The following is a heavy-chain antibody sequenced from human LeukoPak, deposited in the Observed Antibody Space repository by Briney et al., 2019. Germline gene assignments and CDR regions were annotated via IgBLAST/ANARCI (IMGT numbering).Heavy chain of an antibody. CDR3: ANSYGSGSYYNEIDYFDY. CDR1: GFTFSSYA. J-gene: IGHJ4*02. CDR2: ISGSGGST. Sequence: PGGSLRLSCAASGFTFSSYAMSWVRQAPGKGLEWVSAISGSGGSTYYADSVKGRFTISRDNSKNTLYLQMNSLRAEDTAVYYCANSYGSGSYYNEIDYFDYLGQGTLVTVSS. D-gene: IGHD3-10*01. V-gene: IGHV3-23*01.